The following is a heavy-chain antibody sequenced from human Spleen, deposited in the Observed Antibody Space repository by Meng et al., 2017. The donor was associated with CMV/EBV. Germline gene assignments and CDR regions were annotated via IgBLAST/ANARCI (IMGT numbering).Heavy chain of an antibody. CDR1: GGSFSGYY. Sequence: QVKLTEGGAGLLKLPGTLSLTCAVYGGSFSGYYWSWTRQPPGKGLEWIGRIYPRGSTNYNPSLKSRVTMSVDTSKNQFSLKLSSVTAADTAVYYCAREVIGRFGNWFDPWGQGTLVTVSS. D-gene: IGHD2/OR15-2a*01. CDR2: IYPRGST. CDR3: AREVIGRFGNWFDP. V-gene: IGHV4-59*10. J-gene: IGHJ5*02.